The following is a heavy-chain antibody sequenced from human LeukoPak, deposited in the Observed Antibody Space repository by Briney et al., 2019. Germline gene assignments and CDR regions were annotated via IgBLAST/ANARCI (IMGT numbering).Heavy chain of an antibody. CDR2: IRYDGSNK. Sequence: GGSLRLSCAASGFTFSSYGMHWVRQAPGKGLEWVAFIRYDGSNKYYADSVKGRFTISRDNSKNTLYLRMNSLRAEDTAVYYCAKDPTGYYYDSSGYYYGYWGQGTLVTVSS. D-gene: IGHD3-22*01. CDR1: GFTFSSYG. CDR3: AKDPTGYYYDSSGYYYGY. J-gene: IGHJ4*02. V-gene: IGHV3-30*02.